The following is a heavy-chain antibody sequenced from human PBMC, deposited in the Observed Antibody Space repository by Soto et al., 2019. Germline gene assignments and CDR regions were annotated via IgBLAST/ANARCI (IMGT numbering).Heavy chain of an antibody. Sequence: ETLSLTCTVSGGSISSYYWTWIRQPPGKGLEWIGFIYYSGSTSYNPSLKSRVTISVDTSKNQFSLKLNSVTAADTAVYYCARYNGTYYVYWGQGTLVTVSS. J-gene: IGHJ4*02. D-gene: IGHD1-26*01. CDR2: IYYSGST. CDR1: GGSISSYY. V-gene: IGHV4-59*01. CDR3: ARYNGTYYVY.